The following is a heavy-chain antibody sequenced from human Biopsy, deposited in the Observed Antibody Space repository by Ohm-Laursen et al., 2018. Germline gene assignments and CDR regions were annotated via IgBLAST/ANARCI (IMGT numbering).Heavy chain of an antibody. CDR2: INHRGFT. V-gene: IGHV4-34*01. D-gene: IGHD2/OR15-2a*01. J-gene: IGHJ3*02. CDR1: GGSLSGYY. Sequence: SDTLSLTCVVYGGSLSGYYWNWIRQSPGKGLEWIGEINHRGFTSNNPPLKSRVTISVDTSKNQFSLKLGSVTAADTAVYYCAKNLAVSSYALDIWGQGTMVTVSS. CDR3: AKNLAVSSYALDI.